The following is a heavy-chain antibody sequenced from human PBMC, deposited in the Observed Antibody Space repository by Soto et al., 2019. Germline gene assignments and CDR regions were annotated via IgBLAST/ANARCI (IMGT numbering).Heavy chain of an antibody. D-gene: IGHD5-12*01. CDR2: IGTAGDR. Sequence: EVQLVASGGGLVQPGGSLRLSGAASGFTFSSYDMHWLRQATEKRLEWVSAIGTAGDRYYPGSVKGRFTISRENDKNSLYLQMNSLRAGDTAVYYCARGGGRVATPWFDPWGQGTLVTVSS. V-gene: IGHV3-13*04. CDR3: ARGGGRVATPWFDP. CDR1: GFTFSSYD. J-gene: IGHJ5*02.